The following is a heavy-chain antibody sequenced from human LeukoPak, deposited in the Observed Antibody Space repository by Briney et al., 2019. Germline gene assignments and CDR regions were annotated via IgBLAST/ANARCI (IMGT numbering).Heavy chain of an antibody. D-gene: IGHD4-17*01. Sequence: SETLSLTCTVSGGSISSYYWSWIRQPPGKGLEWIGYIYYSGSTNYNPSLKSRVTISVDKSKNQFSLKLSSVTAADTAVYYCALRFDAFDIWGQGTMVTVSS. CDR2: IYYSGST. CDR3: ALRFDAFDI. J-gene: IGHJ3*02. CDR1: GGSISSYY. V-gene: IGHV4-59*12.